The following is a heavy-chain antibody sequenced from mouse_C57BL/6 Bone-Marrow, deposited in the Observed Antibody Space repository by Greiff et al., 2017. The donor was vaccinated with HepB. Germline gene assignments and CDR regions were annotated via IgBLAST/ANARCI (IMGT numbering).Heavy chain of an antibody. D-gene: IGHD1-1*01. Sequence: DVKLVESGGDLVKPGGSLKLSCAASGFTFSSYGMSWVRQTPDKRLEWVATISSGGSYTYYPDSVKGRFTISRDNAKNTLYLQMSSLKSEDTAMYYCAIGTVEGRWYFDVWGTGTTVTVSS. CDR3: AIGTVEGRWYFDV. J-gene: IGHJ1*03. CDR1: GFTFSSYG. V-gene: IGHV5-6*02. CDR2: ISSGGSYT.